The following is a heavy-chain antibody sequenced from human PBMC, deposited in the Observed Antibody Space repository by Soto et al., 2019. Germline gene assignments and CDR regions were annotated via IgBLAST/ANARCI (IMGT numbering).Heavy chain of an antibody. V-gene: IGHV3-53*01. CDR3: ARDLHSGSYYGAFDI. CDR1: GFTVSSNY. CDR2: IYSGGST. Sequence: GSLRLSCAASGFTVSSNYMSWVRQAPGKGLEWVSVIYSGGSTYYADSVKGRFTISRDNSKNTLYLQMNSLSAEDTAVYYCARDLHSGSYYGAFDIWGQGTMVTVSS. J-gene: IGHJ3*02. D-gene: IGHD1-26*01.